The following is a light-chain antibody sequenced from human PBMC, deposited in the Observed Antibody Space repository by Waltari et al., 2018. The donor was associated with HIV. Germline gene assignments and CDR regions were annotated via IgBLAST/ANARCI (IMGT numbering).Light chain of an antibody. CDR3: QQYETSPYT. CDR1: RNLDCKY. Sequence: ENVLTQSPGTLSLSPGESATLSCRASRNLDCKYLAWHQHKPGQAPRLLIYGASHRADGIPDKFRGSGSGTDFTLTITRLDPEDFALYFCQQYETSPYTFGQGTRLEIK. V-gene: IGKV3-20*01. CDR2: GAS. J-gene: IGKJ2*01.